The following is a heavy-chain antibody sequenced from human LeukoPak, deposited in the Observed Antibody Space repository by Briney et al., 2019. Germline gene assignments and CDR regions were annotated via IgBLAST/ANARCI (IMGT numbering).Heavy chain of an antibody. CDR1: GGSISSSSYY. D-gene: IGHD1-26*01. V-gene: IGHV4-39*01. CDR2: IYYSGST. Sequence: SETLSLTCTVSGGSISSSSYYWGWIRQPPGKGLEWIGSIYYSGSTYYNPSLKSRVTISVDTSKNQFSLKLSSVTAADTAVYYCALVGATILHWFDPWGQGTLVTVSS. CDR3: ALVGATILHWFDP. J-gene: IGHJ5*02.